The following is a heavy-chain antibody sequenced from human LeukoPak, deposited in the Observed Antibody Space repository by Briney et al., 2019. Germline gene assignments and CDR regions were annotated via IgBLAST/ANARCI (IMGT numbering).Heavy chain of an antibody. CDR1: GFTVSSNY. CDR3: ARAMGMGGYYYDY. D-gene: IGHD3-22*01. J-gene: IGHJ4*02. CDR2: IYSGGST. V-gene: IGHV3-53*01. Sequence: PGGSLRLSCAASGFTVSSNYMSWVRQAPGKGLEWVSVIYSGGSTYYADFVKGRFTMSRDNSKNTLYLQMNSLRAEDTAVYYCARAMGMGGYYYDYWGQGTLVTVSS.